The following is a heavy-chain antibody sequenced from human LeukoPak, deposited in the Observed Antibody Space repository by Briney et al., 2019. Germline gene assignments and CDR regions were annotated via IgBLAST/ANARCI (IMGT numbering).Heavy chain of an antibody. Sequence: PGRSLRLSCAASGFTFSSYGMHWVRQAPGKGLEWVAVISYDGSNKYYADSVKGRFTISRDNSKNTLYLQMNSLRAEDTAVYYCAKDRGGYCSGGSCYNFDYWGQGTLVTVSS. V-gene: IGHV3-30*18. CDR3: AKDRGGYCSGGSCYNFDY. CDR1: GFTFSSYG. D-gene: IGHD2-15*01. CDR2: ISYDGSNK. J-gene: IGHJ4*02.